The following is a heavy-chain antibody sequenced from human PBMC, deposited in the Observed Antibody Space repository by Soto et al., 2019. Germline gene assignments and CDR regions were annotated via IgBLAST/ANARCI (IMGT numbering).Heavy chain of an antibody. Sequence: PSETLSLTCTVSGGSISSYYWSWIRQPPGKGLEWVGYIYYSGSTNYNPALKSRVTISVDTSKNQLSLKLRSVPAADTAVCYCPSSITYSDFWSGYYSLDYCGQGTLVTVSS. V-gene: IGHV4-59*01. D-gene: IGHD3-3*01. CDR3: PSSITYSDFWSGYYSLDY. CDR2: IYYSGST. J-gene: IGHJ4*02. CDR1: GGSISSYY.